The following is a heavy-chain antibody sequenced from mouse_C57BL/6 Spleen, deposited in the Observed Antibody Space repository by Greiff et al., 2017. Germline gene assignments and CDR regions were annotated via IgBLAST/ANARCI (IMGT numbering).Heavy chain of an antibody. V-gene: IGHV1-50*01. CDR1: GYTFTSYW. Sequence: VQLQQPGAELVKPGASVKLSCKASGYTFTSYWMQWVKQRPGQGLEWIGEIDPSDSYTNYNQKFKGKATLTVDTSSSTAYMQLSSLTSEDSAVYYCARPSDYFDYWGQGTTLTVSS. CDR2: IDPSDSYT. CDR3: ARPSDYFDY. J-gene: IGHJ2*01.